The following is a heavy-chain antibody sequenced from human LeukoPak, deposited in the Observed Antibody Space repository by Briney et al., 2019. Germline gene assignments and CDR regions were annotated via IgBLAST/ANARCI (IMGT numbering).Heavy chain of an antibody. J-gene: IGHJ4*02. Sequence: PGGSLRLSWAASGFTFSSYEMNWVRQAPGKGLEWVSYISSSGSTIYYADSVKGRFTISRDNAKNSLYLQMNSLRAEDTAVYYCARGGGLRRTFDYWGQGTLVTVSS. CDR2: ISSSGSTI. V-gene: IGHV3-48*03. D-gene: IGHD4-17*01. CDR1: GFTFSSYE. CDR3: ARGGGLRRTFDY.